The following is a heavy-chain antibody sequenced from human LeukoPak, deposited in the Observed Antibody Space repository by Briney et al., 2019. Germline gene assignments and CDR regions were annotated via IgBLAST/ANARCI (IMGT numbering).Heavy chain of an antibody. CDR2: INAGNGNT. J-gene: IGHJ6*02. D-gene: IGHD6-13*01. CDR3: ARDSSSWYPYYYYYGMDV. CDR1: GYTFTSYA. V-gene: IGHV1-3*01. Sequence: ASVKVSCKASGYTFTSYAMHWVRQAPGQRLEWMGWINAGNGNTKYSQKFQGRVTITRDTSASTAYMELSSLRSEDTAVYYCARDSSSWYPYYYYYGMDVWGQGTTVTVSS.